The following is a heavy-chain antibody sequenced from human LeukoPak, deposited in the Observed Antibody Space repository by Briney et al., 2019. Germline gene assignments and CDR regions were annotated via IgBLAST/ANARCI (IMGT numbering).Heavy chain of an antibody. CDR2: ISGGGVTT. D-gene: IGHD6-13*01. CDR3: ARDLYTSSWPRADY. Sequence: GGSLRLSCAASGFTFSSFAMTWVRQAPGKGLVWVSSISGGGVTTYYADSVKGRFTISRDNSKNTLYLQMNSLRAEDTAVYYCARDLYTSSWPRADYWGQGTLVTVSS. J-gene: IGHJ4*02. CDR1: GFTFSSFA. V-gene: IGHV3-23*01.